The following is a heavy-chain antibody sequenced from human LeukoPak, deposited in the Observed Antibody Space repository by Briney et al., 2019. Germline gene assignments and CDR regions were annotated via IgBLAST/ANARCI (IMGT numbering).Heavy chain of an antibody. CDR3: ARVAKERVGGVYYFDY. CDR1: GFTFSSYW. D-gene: IGHD1-1*01. V-gene: IGHV3-74*01. J-gene: IGHJ4*02. Sequence: GGSLRLSCAASGFTFSSYWMHWVRQAPGKGLVWVSRINSDGSSTSYADSVKGRFTISRDNAKNTLYLQMNSLRAGDTAVYYCARVAKERVGGVYYFDYWGQGTLVTVSS. CDR2: INSDGSST.